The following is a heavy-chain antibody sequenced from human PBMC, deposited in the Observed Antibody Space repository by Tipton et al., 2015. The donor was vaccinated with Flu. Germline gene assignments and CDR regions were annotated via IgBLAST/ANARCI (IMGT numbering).Heavy chain of an antibody. D-gene: IGHD5-18*01. J-gene: IGHJ6*02. Sequence: QSGAEVKKPGASMKVSCKASGYTFNTYGVSWVRQAPGQGLEWMGWISAYTGNTNYAQKFQGRVSLTTDTSSNTAYMELRSLRSDDTAVYYCARDRIRGTVIISPYHHYALDVWGQGTTVIVSS. CDR3: ARDRIRGTVIISPYHHYALDV. CDR1: GYTFNTYG. CDR2: ISAYTGNT. V-gene: IGHV1-18*01.